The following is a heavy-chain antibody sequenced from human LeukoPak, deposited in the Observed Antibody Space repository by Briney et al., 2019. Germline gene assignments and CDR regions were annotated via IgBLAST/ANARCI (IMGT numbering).Heavy chain of an antibody. CDR2: ISSSSSYI. CDR1: GFTFSSYS. J-gene: IGHJ4*02. CDR3: ARDGQTGTTVY. Sequence: PGGSLRLSCAASGFTFSSYSMSWVRQAPGKGLEWVSSISSSSSYIYYADSVKGRFTISRDNAKNSLHLQMNSLRAEDTAVYYCARDGQTGTTVYWGQGTLVTVSS. D-gene: IGHD1-7*01. V-gene: IGHV3-21*01.